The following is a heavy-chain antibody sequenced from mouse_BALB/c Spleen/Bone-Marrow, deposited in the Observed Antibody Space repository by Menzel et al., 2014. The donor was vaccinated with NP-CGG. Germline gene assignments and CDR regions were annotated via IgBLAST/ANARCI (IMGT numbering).Heavy chain of an antibody. Sequence: EVQGVESGGGLVQPGDSLRLSCATSGFTFSDFYMEWVRQPPGKRLEWIAASRNKAKHYTTEYSASVKGRFIVSRVTSQSILYLQMNALRAEDTAIYYCARDVGYGNYFVYWGQGTLVTVSA. CDR1: GFTFSDFY. V-gene: IGHV7-1*02. D-gene: IGHD2-10*02. J-gene: IGHJ3*01. CDR3: ARDVGYGNYFVY. CDR2: SRNKAKHYTT.